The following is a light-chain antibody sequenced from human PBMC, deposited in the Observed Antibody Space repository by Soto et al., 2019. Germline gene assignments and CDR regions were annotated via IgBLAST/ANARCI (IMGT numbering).Light chain of an antibody. V-gene: IGKV1-39*01. CDR3: QQSYSTPRT. CDR2: AAS. J-gene: IGKJ1*01. Sequence: IHMTDAPSSLSASVLYRVTITFLASQSISSYLNWYQQKPGKAPKLLIYAASSLQSGVPSRFSGSGSGTDFTLTISSLQPEDFATYYCQQSYSTPRTSGQGTKVDIK. CDR1: QSISSY.